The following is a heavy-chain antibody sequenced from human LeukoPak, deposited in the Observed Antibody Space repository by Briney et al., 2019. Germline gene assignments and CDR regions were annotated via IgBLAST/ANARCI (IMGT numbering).Heavy chain of an antibody. Sequence: GGSLRLSCAASGFTFSSYAMSWVRQAPGKGLEWVSAISGSGVSTYYADSVKGRFTISRDNSKNTLYLQMNSLRAEDTAVYYCAKADNSSPSLAYSSDWGQGTLVTVSS. J-gene: IGHJ4*02. V-gene: IGHV3-23*01. CDR3: AKADNSSPSLAYSSD. CDR2: ISGSGVST. D-gene: IGHD5-18*01. CDR1: GFTFSSYA.